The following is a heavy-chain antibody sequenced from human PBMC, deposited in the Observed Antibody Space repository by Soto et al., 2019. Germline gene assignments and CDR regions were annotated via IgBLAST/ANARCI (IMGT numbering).Heavy chain of an antibody. CDR2: ISGSAGST. CDR1: GFTFSNYA. V-gene: IGHV3-23*01. J-gene: IGHJ4*02. D-gene: IGHD6-13*01. Sequence: PGGSLRLSCAASGFTFSNYAINWVRQSPGKGLEWVSVISGSAGSTYYADSVKGRFTITRDNSKNTLYLQMNSLRAEDTAVCYCAKAGGAAGTVDYFDYWGQGTLVTVSS. CDR3: AKAGGAAGTVDYFDY.